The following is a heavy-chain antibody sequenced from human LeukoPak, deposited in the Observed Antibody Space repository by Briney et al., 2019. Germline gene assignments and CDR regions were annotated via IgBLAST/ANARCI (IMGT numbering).Heavy chain of an antibody. J-gene: IGHJ5*02. Sequence: ASVKVSCKASGYTFTGYYMHWVRQAPGQGLEWMGWINPNSGGTNYAQKFQGRVTITADKSTSTAYMELSSLRSEDTAVYYCARTYCSSTSCRHGGNWFDPWGQGTLVTVSS. D-gene: IGHD2-2*01. CDR3: ARTYCSSTSCRHGGNWFDP. CDR2: INPNSGGT. CDR1: GYTFTGYY. V-gene: IGHV1-2*02.